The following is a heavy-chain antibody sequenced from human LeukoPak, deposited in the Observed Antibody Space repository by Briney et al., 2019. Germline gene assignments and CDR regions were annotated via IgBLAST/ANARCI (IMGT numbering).Heavy chain of an antibody. CDR3: ARDSSYYYDSSGYAHDY. Sequence: PGGSLRVSCAASGFTFSSYSMNWVRQAPGKGLEWVSSISSSSSYIYYADSVKGRFTISRDNAKNSLYLQMNSLRAEDTAVYYCARDSSYYYDSSGYAHDYWGQGTLVTVSS. D-gene: IGHD3-22*01. V-gene: IGHV3-21*01. CDR1: GFTFSSYS. J-gene: IGHJ4*02. CDR2: ISSSSSYI.